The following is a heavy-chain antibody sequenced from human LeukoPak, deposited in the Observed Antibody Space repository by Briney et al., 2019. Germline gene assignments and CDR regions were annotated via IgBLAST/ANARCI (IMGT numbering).Heavy chain of an antibody. Sequence: DSVKGRFTISRDNSKNTLDLQMNSLRAADTAVYYCATFKGAADYWGQGTLVTVSS. V-gene: IGHV3-30*07. D-gene: IGHD1-26*01. CDR3: ATFKGAADY. J-gene: IGHJ4*02.